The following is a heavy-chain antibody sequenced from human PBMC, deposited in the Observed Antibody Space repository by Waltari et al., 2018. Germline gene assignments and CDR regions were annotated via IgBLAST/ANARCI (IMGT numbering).Heavy chain of an antibody. V-gene: IGHV4-39*01. J-gene: IGHJ4*02. CDR3: ARRDYYDSSGYYYD. Sequence: QLQLQESGPGLVKPSETLSLTCTVSGGSISSSSYYWGWIRQPPGKGLEWIGSIYYSGSTYYNPSLKSRVTISVDTSKNQFSLKLSSVTAADTAVYYCARRDYYDSSGYYYDWGQGTLVIVSS. CDR1: GGSISSSSYY. CDR2: IYYSGST. D-gene: IGHD3-22*01.